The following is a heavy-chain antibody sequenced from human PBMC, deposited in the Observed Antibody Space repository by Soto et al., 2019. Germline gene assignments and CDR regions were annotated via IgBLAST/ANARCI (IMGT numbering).Heavy chain of an antibody. CDR1: GFTFSSYS. CDR3: AKKYGDWGYFDS. Sequence: GGSLRLSCAASGFTFSSYSMNWVRQAPGKGLEWVSVVGVDGRTKFYAESVMGRFTIYRDNSQNTLYLQMNSLRAEDTAVYYCAKKYGDWGYFDSWGQGALVTVSS. J-gene: IGHJ4*02. CDR2: VGVDGRTK. D-gene: IGHD2-21*02. V-gene: IGHV3-23*01.